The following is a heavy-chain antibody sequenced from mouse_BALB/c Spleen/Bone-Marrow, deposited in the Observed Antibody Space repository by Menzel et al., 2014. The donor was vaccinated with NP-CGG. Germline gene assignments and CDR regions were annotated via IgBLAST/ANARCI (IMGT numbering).Heavy chain of an antibody. CDR1: VYTYTSYV. Sequence: VHLKQSGAELVKPGASVKMSCKAYVYTYTSYVMNWVKQKPGQSLEWIGYINPYNDGTKYNEKIKGKATLTSDKSSSTAYMELSRLTSEGSAVYYVAGGWCGIVCYVMVCWVPRSSVSAYS. CDR3: AGGWCGIVCYVMVC. D-gene: IGHD1-1*02. CDR2: INPYNDGT. V-gene: IGHV1-14*01. J-gene: IGHJ4*01.